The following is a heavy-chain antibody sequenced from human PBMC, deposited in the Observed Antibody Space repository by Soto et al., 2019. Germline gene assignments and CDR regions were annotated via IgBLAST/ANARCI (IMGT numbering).Heavy chain of an antibody. D-gene: IGHD3-3*01. CDR2: ISAYNGNT. Sequence: QVQLVQSGAEVKKPGASVKVSCKASGYTYTSYGISWVRQAPGQGLEWIGWISAYNGNTNYAQKLQGRVTMTTDTSTSTAFMELRSLRSDDTAVYYCARDPYRITIFGVVTHGMDVWGQGTTVTVSS. CDR1: GYTYTSYG. J-gene: IGHJ6*02. V-gene: IGHV1-18*01. CDR3: ARDPYRITIFGVVTHGMDV.